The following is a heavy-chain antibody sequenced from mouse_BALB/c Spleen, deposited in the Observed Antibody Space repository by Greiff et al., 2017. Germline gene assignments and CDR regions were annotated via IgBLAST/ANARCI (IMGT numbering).Heavy chain of an antibody. V-gene: IGHV5-17*02. CDR2: ISSGSSTI. Sequence: EVQLQESGGGLVQPGGSRKLSCAASGFTFSSFGMHWVRQAPEKGLEWVAYISSGSSTIYYADTVKGRFTISRDNPKNTLFLQMTSLRSEDTAMYYCARSIGYDYYFDYWGQGTTLTVSS. CDR1: GFTFSSFG. D-gene: IGHD2-4*01. CDR3: ARSIGYDYYFDY. J-gene: IGHJ2*01.